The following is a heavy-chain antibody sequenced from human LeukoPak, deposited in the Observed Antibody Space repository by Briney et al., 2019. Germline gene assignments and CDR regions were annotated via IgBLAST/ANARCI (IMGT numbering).Heavy chain of an antibody. J-gene: IGHJ2*01. V-gene: IGHV3-30*03. D-gene: IGHD6-19*01. CDR2: ISYDGSNK. CDR3: ARDRFPSRGWYWYFDL. Sequence: PGRSLRLSCAAPGFTFSNYGMHWVRLAPGKGMEWEAVISYDGSNKHYADSVKGRFTISRDNSKSTLYLQMNSLRAEDTAVYYCARDRFPSRGWYWYFDLWGRGTLVTVSS. CDR1: GFTFSNYG.